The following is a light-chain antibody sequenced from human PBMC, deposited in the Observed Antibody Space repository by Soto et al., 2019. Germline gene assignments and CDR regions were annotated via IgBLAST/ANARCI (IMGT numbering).Light chain of an antibody. V-gene: IGKV3-20*01. CDR3: HQYRSSPQT. Sequence: EIVMTQSPATLSVSPWERATLSCRASQSVSSNLAWYQQKPGQAPRLLVYGASSRATGTPDRFSGSGSGTDFSLTISRLEPEDFAVYYCHQYRSSPQTFGQGTKVDI. CDR1: QSVSSN. CDR2: GAS. J-gene: IGKJ1*01.